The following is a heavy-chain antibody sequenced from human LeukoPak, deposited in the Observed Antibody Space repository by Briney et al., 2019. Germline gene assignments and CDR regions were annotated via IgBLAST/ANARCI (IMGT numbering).Heavy chain of an antibody. D-gene: IGHD3-22*01. CDR2: INHSGNT. V-gene: IGHV4-34*01. Sequence: SETLSLTCAVYGGSFSGYYWSWIRQPPGKGLEWIGEINHSGNTNNNPSLKSRVTISVDTSKNQFSLKLSSVTAADTAVYYCARVDTMIVAFDIWGQGTMVTVSS. J-gene: IGHJ3*02. CDR3: ARVDTMIVAFDI. CDR1: GGSFSGYY.